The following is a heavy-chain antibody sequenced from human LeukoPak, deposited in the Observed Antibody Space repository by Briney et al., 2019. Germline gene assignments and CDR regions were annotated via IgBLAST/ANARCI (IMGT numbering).Heavy chain of an antibody. CDR2: INIRRGVT. CDR1: GDSFTDFY. Sequence: ASVKVSCKASGDSFTDFYVHWVRQAPGQGLEWMGWINIRRGVTNYSQKFRGRVTMTRDTSVSTAYLELSRLTSDDTGVFYCAIDLVVVVPREFTAWGQGTLITVSS. V-gene: IGHV1-2*02. J-gene: IGHJ4*02. CDR3: AIDLVVVVPREFTA. D-gene: IGHD2-21*01.